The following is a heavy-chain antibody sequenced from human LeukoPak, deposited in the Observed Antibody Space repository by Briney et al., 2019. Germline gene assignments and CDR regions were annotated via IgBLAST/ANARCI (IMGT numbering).Heavy chain of an antibody. D-gene: IGHD6-25*01. CDR2: ISGSGGST. CDR1: GFTFSSYA. V-gene: IGHV3-23*01. Sequence: PGGSLRLSCAASGFTFSSYAMTWVRQAPGKGLEWVSGISGSGGSTYYADSVKGRFTISRDNSKNTLYLQMNSLRAEDTAVYYCGRKIGAVGTPQTYFDYWGQGTLITVSS. J-gene: IGHJ4*02. CDR3: GRKIGAVGTPQTYFDY.